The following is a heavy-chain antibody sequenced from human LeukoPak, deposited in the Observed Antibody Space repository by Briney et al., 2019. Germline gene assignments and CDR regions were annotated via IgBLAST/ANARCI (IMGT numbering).Heavy chain of an antibody. Sequence: PSETLSLTCAVYGGSFSGYYWSWIRQPPGKGLEWIGEINHSGSTNYNPSLKSRVTISVDTSKNQFSLKLSSVTAADTAVYYCARGGSQGYYYGSGSFPYFYYYMDVWGKGTTVTISS. CDR1: GGSFSGYY. V-gene: IGHV4-34*01. D-gene: IGHD3-10*01. J-gene: IGHJ6*03. CDR3: ARGGSQGYYYGSGSFPYFYYYMDV. CDR2: INHSGST.